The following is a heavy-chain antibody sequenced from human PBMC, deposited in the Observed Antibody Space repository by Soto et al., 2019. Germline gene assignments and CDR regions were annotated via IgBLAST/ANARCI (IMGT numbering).Heavy chain of an antibody. Sequence: GGSLRLSCAASGFTFSSYWMSWVRQAPGKGLEWVANIKQDGSEKYYVDSVKGRFTISRDNAKNSLYLQMNSLRAEDTGVYYCARAVGEDRPSYIWGSYRWNYYMDVWGKGTTVTVSS. CDR1: GFTFSSYW. CDR3: ARAVGEDRPSYIWGSYRWNYYMDV. D-gene: IGHD3-16*02. V-gene: IGHV3-7*01. CDR2: IKQDGSEK. J-gene: IGHJ6*03.